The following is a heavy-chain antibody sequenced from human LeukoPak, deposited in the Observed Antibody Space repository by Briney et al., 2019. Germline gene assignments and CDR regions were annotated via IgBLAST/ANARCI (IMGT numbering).Heavy chain of an antibody. D-gene: IGHD6-13*01. J-gene: IGHJ4*02. CDR2: IYYSGST. V-gene: IGHV4-59*01. CDR3: ASGSGSSSWFDY. CDR1: GGSISSYY. Sequence: SETLSLSCTVSGGSISSYYWSWIRHPPGKGLEWIGYIYYSGSTNYNPSLKSRVTISVDTSKNQFSLKLSSVTAADTAVYYCASGSGSSSWFDYWGQGTLVTVSS.